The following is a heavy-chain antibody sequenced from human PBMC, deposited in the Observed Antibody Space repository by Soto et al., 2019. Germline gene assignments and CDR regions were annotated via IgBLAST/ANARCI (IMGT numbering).Heavy chain of an antibody. CDR3: AAGGYSSSWYPDY. V-gene: IGHV2-26*01. D-gene: IGHD6-13*01. CDR1: GFSLSNARMG. J-gene: IGHJ4*02. CDR2: IFSNDEK. Sequence: GPTLVNPTQTLTLTCTVSGFSLSNARMGVSWIRQPPGKALEWLAHIFSNDEKSYSTSLKSRLTISKDTSKSQVVLTMTNMDPVDTATYYCAAGGYSSSWYPDYWGQGTLVTVSS.